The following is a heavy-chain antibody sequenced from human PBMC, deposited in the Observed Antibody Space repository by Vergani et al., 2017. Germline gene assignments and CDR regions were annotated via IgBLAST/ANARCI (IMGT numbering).Heavy chain of an antibody. CDR3: AKDLAYCGGDCYSLDY. V-gene: IGHV3-30*02. J-gene: IGHJ4*02. D-gene: IGHD2-21*01. Sequence: QVQLVQSGAEVKKPGASVKVSCKASGYTFTSYGMHWVRQAPGKGLEWVAFIRYDGSNKYYADSVKGRFTISRDNSKNTLYLQMNSLRAEDTAVYYCAKDLAYCGGDCYSLDYWGQGTLVTVSS. CDR1: GYTFTSYG. CDR2: IRYDGSNK.